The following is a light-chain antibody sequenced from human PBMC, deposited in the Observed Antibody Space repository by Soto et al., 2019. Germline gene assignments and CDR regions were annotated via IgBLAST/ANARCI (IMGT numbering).Light chain of an antibody. CDR2: GAS. CDR3: QYYNNWPPERT. V-gene: IGKV3-15*01. CDR1: QSIST. J-gene: IGKJ1*01. Sequence: EIVMTQSPATLSVSPGERATLSCRASQSISTLAWYQQKPGQAPRLLIYGASTRATGVPARFSGSGSGTEFTLTISSLQSEDFAVYYCQYYNNWPPERTFGQGAKVDI.